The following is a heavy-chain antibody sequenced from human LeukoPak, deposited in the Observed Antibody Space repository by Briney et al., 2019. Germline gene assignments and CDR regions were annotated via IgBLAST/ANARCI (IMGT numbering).Heavy chain of an antibody. J-gene: IGHJ4*02. Sequence: GGSLRLSCAASGFTFSNAWMSWVRQAPGKGLEWVGRIKSKTDGGTTDYAAPVKGRFTISRDDSKNMLYLQMNSLKTEDTAVYYCTTAYGSGSYYRDYWGQGTLVTVSS. V-gene: IGHV3-15*01. D-gene: IGHD3-10*01. CDR3: TTAYGSGSYYRDY. CDR1: GFTFSNAW. CDR2: IKSKTDGGTT.